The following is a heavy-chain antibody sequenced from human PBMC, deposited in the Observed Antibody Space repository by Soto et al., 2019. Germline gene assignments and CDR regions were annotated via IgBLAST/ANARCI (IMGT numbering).Heavy chain of an antibody. CDR3: ARGGRYYGSGSYYFDY. Sequence: TSETLSLTCAVYGGSFSGYYWSWIRQPPGKGLEWIGEINHSGSTNYNPSLKSRVTISVDTSKNQFSLKLSSVTAADTAVYYCARGGRYYGSGSYYFDYWGQGTLVTVSS. CDR1: GGSFSGYY. J-gene: IGHJ4*02. CDR2: INHSGST. V-gene: IGHV4-34*01. D-gene: IGHD3-10*01.